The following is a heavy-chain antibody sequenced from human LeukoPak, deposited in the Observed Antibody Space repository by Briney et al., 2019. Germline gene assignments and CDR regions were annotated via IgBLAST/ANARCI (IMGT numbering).Heavy chain of an antibody. V-gene: IGHV3-7*01. CDR1: GFTFSTYW. J-gene: IGHJ4*02. Sequence: GGSLRLSCAASGFTFSTYWMSWVRQAPGKGLEWVANIKQDGSDKYYVDSVKGRFTISRDNAKNSLFLQMNGLRAEDTAVYYCAGVRCSSNSCFPDYWGQGTLVTVSS. D-gene: IGHD2-2*01. CDR3: AGVRCSSNSCFPDY. CDR2: IKQDGSDK.